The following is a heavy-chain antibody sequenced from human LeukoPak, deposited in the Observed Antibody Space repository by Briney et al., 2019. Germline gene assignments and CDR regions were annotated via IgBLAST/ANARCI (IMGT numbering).Heavy chain of an antibody. J-gene: IGHJ5*02. CDR3: ARQVTAAAGTNWFDP. CDR1: GGSVTSASYY. CDR2: IYFSGDT. D-gene: IGHD6-13*01. V-gene: IGHV4-61*01. Sequence: SETLSLTCTVSGGSVTSASYYWTWIRQPPGKGLEWIGYIYFSGDTNYNPSLKSRVTISLDTSKNQFSLSLSSVTAADTAMYYCARQVTAAAGTNWFDPWGQGTLVTVSS.